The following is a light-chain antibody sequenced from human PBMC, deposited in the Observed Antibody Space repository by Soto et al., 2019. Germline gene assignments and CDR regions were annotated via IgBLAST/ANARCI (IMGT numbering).Light chain of an antibody. J-gene: IGLJ1*01. Sequence: QSVLTQPPSVSAAPGQKVTISCSGSSSNIGNNYVSWYQQLPGTAPKLLIYDNNKRPSGIPDRFSGSKSGTSATLGITGLQTGDEADYYCGTWDSSLSATPYVFGTGTKVTVL. V-gene: IGLV1-51*01. CDR2: DNN. CDR1: SSNIGNNY. CDR3: GTWDSSLSATPYV.